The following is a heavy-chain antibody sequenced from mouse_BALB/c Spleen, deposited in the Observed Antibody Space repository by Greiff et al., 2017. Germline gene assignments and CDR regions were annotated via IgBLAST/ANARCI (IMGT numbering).Heavy chain of an antibody. CDR3: ARGVVYFDY. J-gene: IGHJ2*01. V-gene: IGHV1S81*02. Sequence: VQLQQPGAELVKPGASVKLSCKASGYTFTSYWMHWVKQRPGQGLEWIGEINPSNGRTNYNEKFKSKATLTVDKSSSTAYMQLSSLTSEDSAVYYCARGVVYFDYWGQGTTLTVSA. CDR2: INPSNGRT. CDR1: GYTFTSYW.